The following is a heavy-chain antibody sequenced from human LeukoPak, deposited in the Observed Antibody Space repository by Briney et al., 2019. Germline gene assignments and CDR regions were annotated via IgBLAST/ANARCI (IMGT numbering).Heavy chain of an antibody. J-gene: IGHJ4*02. CDR1: GFTFSSYA. CDR3: AKDMGSGWYNY. CDR2: ISWSSATI. Sequence: GGSLRLSCAASGFTFSSYAMSWVRQAPGKGLEWVSSISWSSATIGYADSVKGRFTIPRDNAKNSLYLQMNSLRAEDTALYYCAKDMGSGWYNYWGQGTLVTVSS. D-gene: IGHD6-19*01. V-gene: IGHV3-9*01.